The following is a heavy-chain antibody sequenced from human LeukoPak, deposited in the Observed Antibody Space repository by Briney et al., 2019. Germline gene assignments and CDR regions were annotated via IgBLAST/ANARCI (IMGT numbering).Heavy chain of an antibody. CDR2: IYSGGST. CDR1: GFTVSSNY. V-gene: IGHV3-66*04. CDR3: AGQQRLYDSSGYRWAFDI. Sequence: GGSLRLSCAASGFTVSSNYMSWVRQAPGKGLGWVSVIYSGGSTYYADSVKGTFTISRDNSKNTLYLQMNSLRAEDTAVYYCAGQQRLYDSSGYRWAFDIWGQGAMVTVSS. J-gene: IGHJ3*02. D-gene: IGHD3-22*01.